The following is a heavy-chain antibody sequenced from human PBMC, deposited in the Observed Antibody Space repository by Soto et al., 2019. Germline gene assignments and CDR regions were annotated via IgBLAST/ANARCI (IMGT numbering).Heavy chain of an antibody. CDR1: GFTFSSYG. CDR3: AKDRGSSGWSEPYFDY. CDR2: ISYDGSNK. J-gene: IGHJ4*02. Sequence: PGESLKISCAASGFTFSSYGMHWVRQAPGKGLEWVAVISYDGSNKYYADSVKGRFTISRDNSKNTLYLQMNSLRAEDTAVYYCAKDRGSSGWSEPYFDYWGQGTLVTVSS. V-gene: IGHV3-30*18. D-gene: IGHD6-19*01.